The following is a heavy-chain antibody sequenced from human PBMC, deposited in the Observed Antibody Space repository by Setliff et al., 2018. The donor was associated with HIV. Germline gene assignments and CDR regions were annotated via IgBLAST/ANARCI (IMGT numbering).Heavy chain of an antibody. CDR2: IYYSGTA. J-gene: IGHJ3*01. V-gene: IGHV4-39*07. CDR1: GDSISSSAYY. D-gene: IGHD3-3*01. Sequence: ETLSLTCTVSGDSISSSAYYWGWVRQPPGKGLEWIGSIYYSGTAYYNPSLRSRVTILVDTSNNNFSLKLNSATAADTAMYHCARVIASGYNFWSGYPFDAFDVWGQGTMVTVSS. CDR3: ARVIASGYNFWSGYPFDAFDV.